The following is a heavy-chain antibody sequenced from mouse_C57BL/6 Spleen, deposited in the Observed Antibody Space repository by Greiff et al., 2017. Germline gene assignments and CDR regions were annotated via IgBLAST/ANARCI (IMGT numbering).Heavy chain of an antibody. V-gene: IGHV1-50*01. CDR2: IDPSDSYT. CDR1: GYTFTSYW. Sequence: QVQLQQPGAELVKPGASVKLSCKASGYTFTSYWMQWVKQRPGQGLEWIGEIDPSDSYTNSNQKFKGKATLTVDTSSSTAYMQLSSLTSEDSAVYYCTRGGSSGYYFDYWGQGTTLTVSS. D-gene: IGHD3-2*02. CDR3: TRGGSSGYYFDY. J-gene: IGHJ2*01.